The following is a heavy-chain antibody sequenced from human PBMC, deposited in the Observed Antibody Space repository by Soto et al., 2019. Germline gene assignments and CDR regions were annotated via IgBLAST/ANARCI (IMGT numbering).Heavy chain of an antibody. CDR2: IRAYNVNR. D-gene: IGHD2-15*01. Sequence: QVQLVRSGAEVKKPGASVKVSCKASGYTFPSYGISWVRRAPGQGVERMGWIRAYNVNRNYARKLQGRVTMTTDTSTSKAYKELRSLRSDDTAVYYCARAARDCSGGSCYHEDGQGDDWGQGTLVTVSS. V-gene: IGHV1-18*01. CDR1: GYTFPSYG. J-gene: IGHJ4*02. CDR3: ARAARDCSGGSCYHEDGQGDD.